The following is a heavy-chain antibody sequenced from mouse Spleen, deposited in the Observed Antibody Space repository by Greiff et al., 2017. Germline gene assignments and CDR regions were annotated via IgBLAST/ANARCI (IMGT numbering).Heavy chain of an antibody. CDR3: ARETQELGQTWYFDY. CDR1: GFTFSDYY. V-gene: IGHV5-16*01. J-gene: IGHJ2*01. CDR2: INYDGSST. Sequence: DVHLVESEGGLVQPGSSMTLSCTASGFTFSDYYMAWVRQVPEKGLEWVANINYDGSSTYYLDSLKSRFIISRDNAKNILYLQMSSLKSEDTATYYCARETQELGQTWYFDYWGQGTTLTVSS. D-gene: IGHD4-1*01.